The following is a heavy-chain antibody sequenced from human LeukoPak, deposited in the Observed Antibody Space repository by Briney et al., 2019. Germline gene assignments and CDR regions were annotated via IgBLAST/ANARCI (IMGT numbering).Heavy chain of an antibody. CDR1: ADSISGYY. D-gene: IGHD1-26*01. CDR2: ISYSGST. V-gene: IGHV4-59*01. Sequence: PSETLSLTCTVSADSISGYYWTWIRQPPGKGLEWIGYISYSGSTSYNPSLKSRVTLSVDTSKKQFSLELSSVTAADTAIYYCARGLKVGNTGYYFDYWGQGTLVTISS. CDR3: ARGLKVGNTGYYFDY. J-gene: IGHJ4*02.